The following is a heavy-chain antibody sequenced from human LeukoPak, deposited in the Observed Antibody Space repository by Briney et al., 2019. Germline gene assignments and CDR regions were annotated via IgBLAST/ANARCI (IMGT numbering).Heavy chain of an antibody. CDR3: AKDGPGARYFERWGYYYYYMDV. CDR2: IRYDGSNK. CDR1: GFTFSSYG. J-gene: IGHJ6*03. D-gene: IGHD3-9*01. V-gene: IGHV3-30*02. Sequence: GVALTLSCPACGFTFSSYGMHWVRQAPGKGLAWVAFIRYDGSNKYYADSAKGRFTISRDNSKNTLYLQMNSLRAEDTAVYYYAKDGPGARYFERWGYYYYYMDVWGKGTTVTISS.